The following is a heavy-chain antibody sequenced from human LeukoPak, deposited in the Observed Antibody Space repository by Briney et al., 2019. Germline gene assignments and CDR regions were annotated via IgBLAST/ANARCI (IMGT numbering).Heavy chain of an antibody. V-gene: IGHV1-69*04. CDR3: ARHDIGGATDYYYYYGMDV. J-gene: IGHJ6*02. CDR2: IIPILGIA. D-gene: IGHD1-26*01. CDR1: GGTFSSYA. Sequence: SVKVSCKASGGTFSSYAISWVRQAPGQGLEWMGRIIPILGIANYAQKFQGRVTITADKSTSTAYMELSSLRSEDTAVYYCARHDIGGATDYYYYYGMDVWGQGTTVTVSS.